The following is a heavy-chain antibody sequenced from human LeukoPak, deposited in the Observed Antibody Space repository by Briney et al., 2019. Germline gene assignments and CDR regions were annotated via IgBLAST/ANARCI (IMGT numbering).Heavy chain of an antibody. CDR3: ARDSREELLWLGEPSPSEAFDI. J-gene: IGHJ3*02. CDR2: ISSSSSYI. CDR1: GFTFSSYS. Sequence: GGSLRLSCAASGFTFSSYSMNWVRQAPGKGLEWVSSISSSSSYIYYADSVKGRFTISRDNAKNSLYLQMNSLRAEDTAVYYCARDSREELLWLGEPSPSEAFDIWGQGTMVTVSS. V-gene: IGHV3-21*04. D-gene: IGHD3-10*01.